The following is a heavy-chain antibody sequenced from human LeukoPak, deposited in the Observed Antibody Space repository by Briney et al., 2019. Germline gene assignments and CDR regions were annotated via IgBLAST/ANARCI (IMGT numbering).Heavy chain of an antibody. D-gene: IGHD3-3*01. V-gene: IGHV4-59*08. CDR1: AGSISSYD. J-gene: IGHJ5*02. CDR2: IYYSGST. Sequence: PSETLSLTCTVSAGSISSYDWSWLRHPPGKGLQWIGDIYYSGSTHSNPSLKSRVTISVDTSKNQFCLKLSSVPAADTAVYYCAMTGDDFWSGYYTNWFDPWGQGSLVTVSS. CDR3: AMTGDDFWSGYYTNWFDP.